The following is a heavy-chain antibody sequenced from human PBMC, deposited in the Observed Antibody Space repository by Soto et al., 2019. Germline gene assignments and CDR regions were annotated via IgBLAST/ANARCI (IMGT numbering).Heavy chain of an antibody. D-gene: IGHD2-2*01. J-gene: IGHJ5*02. V-gene: IGHV1-8*01. Sequence: QVQLVQSGAEVKKPGASVKVSCKASGYTFTSYDINWVRQATGQGLEWMGWMNPNGGNTGYAQKFQGRVTMSRTTSISTAYMELSSLRSEDTAVYYYARTCSSTSCYSFDPWGQGALVTVSS. CDR1: GYTFTSYD. CDR3: ARTCSSTSCYSFDP. CDR2: MNPNGGNT.